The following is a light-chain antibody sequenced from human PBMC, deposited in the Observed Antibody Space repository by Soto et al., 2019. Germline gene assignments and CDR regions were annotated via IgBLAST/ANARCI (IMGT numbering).Light chain of an antibody. J-gene: IGKJ4*01. Sequence: DIQMTQSPSSVSASVGDRVTITCRASQVISSRLVWYQQKPGKAPKLLIYKASTLQSGVPSRFSGSASGTEFTLTISSLQPEDFATYYCQQASSFPFTFGGGTEVEIK. CDR3: QQASSFPFT. CDR1: QVISSR. V-gene: IGKV1-12*01. CDR2: KAS.